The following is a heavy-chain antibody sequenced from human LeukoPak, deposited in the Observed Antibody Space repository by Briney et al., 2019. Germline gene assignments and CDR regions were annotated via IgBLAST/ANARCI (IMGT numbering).Heavy chain of an antibody. V-gene: IGHV3-23*01. CDR1: GFTFSSYA. Sequence: GGSLRLSCSASGFTFSSYAMHWVRQVAGKGLEWVSGISGSGESKFYADSVKGRFTVSRDNSKNTLYLQMNSLRVEDTAVYYCARGVYNWDTDAGWFDPWGLGTLVTVSS. J-gene: IGHJ5*02. D-gene: IGHD1/OR15-1a*01. CDR2: ISGSGESK. CDR3: ARGVYNWDTDAGWFDP.